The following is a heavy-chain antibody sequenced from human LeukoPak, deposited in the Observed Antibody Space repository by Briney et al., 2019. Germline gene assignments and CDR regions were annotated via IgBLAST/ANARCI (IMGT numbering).Heavy chain of an antibody. CDR2: ISGSGGST. D-gene: IGHD1-26*01. CDR3: AKDLKEDRSYYFDY. CDR1: GFTFSSYA. Sequence: GGSLRLSCAASGFTFSSYAMSWVRQAPGKGLEWVSAISGSGGSTYYADSVKGRFTVSRDNSKNTLYLQMNSLRAEDTAVYYCAKDLKEDRSYYFDYWGQGTLVTVSS. V-gene: IGHV3-23*01. J-gene: IGHJ4*02.